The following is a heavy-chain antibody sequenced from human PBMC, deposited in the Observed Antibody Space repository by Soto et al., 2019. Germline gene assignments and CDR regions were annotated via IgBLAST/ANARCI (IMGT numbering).Heavy chain of an antibody. CDR1: RFTLGRYG. J-gene: IGHJ4*02. CDR2: ISYDGSNK. D-gene: IGHD6-6*01. Sequence: GGSRRVARSTSRFTLGRYGMHRVRPAPGKGLEWVAVISYDGSNKYYADSVKGRFTISRDNSKNTLYLQMNSLRAEDTAVYYCAKERLAAQYYFDYWGQGTLVTVSS. V-gene: IGHV3-30*18. CDR3: AKERLAAQYYFDY.